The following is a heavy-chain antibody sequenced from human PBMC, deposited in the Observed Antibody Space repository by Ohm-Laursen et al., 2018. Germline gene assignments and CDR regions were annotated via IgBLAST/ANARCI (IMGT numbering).Heavy chain of an antibody. V-gene: IGHV4-34*01. CDR1: GGSFSGYY. D-gene: IGHD1-26*01. J-gene: IGHJ6*02. CDR3: ARLDRERATAYGMDV. Sequence: SQTLSLTWAVYGGSFSGYYWSWIRQPPGKGLEWIGEINHSGSTNYNPSLKSRVTISVDTSKNQFSLKLSSVTAADTAVYYCARLDRERATAYGMDVWGQGTTVTVSS. CDR2: INHSGST.